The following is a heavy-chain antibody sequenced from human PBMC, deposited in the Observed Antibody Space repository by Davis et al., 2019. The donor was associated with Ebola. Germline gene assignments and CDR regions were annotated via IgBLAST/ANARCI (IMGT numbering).Heavy chain of an antibody. CDR2: IIPIFGTA. J-gene: IGHJ6*02. V-gene: IGHV1-69*06. Sequence: AASVKVSCKASGGTFSSYAISWVRQAPGQGLEWMGGIIPIFGTANYAQKFQGRVTITADKSASTAYMELSSLRSEDTAVYYCAAGSVYNGMDVWGQGTTVTVSS. CDR1: GGTFSSYA. CDR3: AAGSVYNGMDV. D-gene: IGHD1-14*01.